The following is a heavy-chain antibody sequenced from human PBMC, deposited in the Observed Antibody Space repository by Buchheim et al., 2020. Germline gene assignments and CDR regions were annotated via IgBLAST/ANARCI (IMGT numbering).Heavy chain of an antibody. Sequence: QLQLQESGPGLVKPSETLSLTCTVSGDSISSSGYYWGWIRQPPGKGLEWIGTFFYSGNPYYNPSLKSRVTISVDTPEKQFSLKLSSVTAADTAVYYCTRDPDYAGQGTL. CDR2: FFYSGNP. V-gene: IGHV4-39*07. CDR1: GDSISSSGYY. J-gene: IGHJ4*02. CDR3: TRDPDY.